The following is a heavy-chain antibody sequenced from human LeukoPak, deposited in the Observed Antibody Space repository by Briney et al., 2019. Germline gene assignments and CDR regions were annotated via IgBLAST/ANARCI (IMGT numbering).Heavy chain of an antibody. CDR1: GGSIRSYF. J-gene: IGHJ4*02. CDR3: VRPHPLYGAGSFAF. D-gene: IGHD3-10*01. V-gene: IGHV4-59*08. CDR2: IHHSGTT. Sequence: SETLSLTYTVSGGSIRSYFWSWVRQPPGKGLEWIGHIHHSGTTTYNPSLKSRVAMSIDTSNSQFSLKANSVTAADTAVYYCVRPHPLYGAGSFAFWGQGNLVIVSS.